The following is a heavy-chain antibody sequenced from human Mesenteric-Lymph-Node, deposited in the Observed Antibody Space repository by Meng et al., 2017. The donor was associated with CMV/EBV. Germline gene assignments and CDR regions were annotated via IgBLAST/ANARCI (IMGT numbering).Heavy chain of an antibody. Sequence: GESLKISCAASGFTFSVYTINWVRQAPGKGLEWVSSISSNSYYIYYADSVKGRFTISRDNTQNSLYLQMNSLRAEDTAVYYCAREYWGPEYWGQGTLVTVSS. CDR1: GFTFSVYT. D-gene: IGHD7-27*01. V-gene: IGHV3-21*01. CDR2: ISSNSYYI. J-gene: IGHJ4*02. CDR3: AREYWGPEY.